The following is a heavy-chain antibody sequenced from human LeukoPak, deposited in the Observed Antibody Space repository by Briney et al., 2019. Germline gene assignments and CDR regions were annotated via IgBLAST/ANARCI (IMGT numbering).Heavy chain of an antibody. CDR2: ISSNGGST. CDR1: GFTFSSCA. Sequence: GGSLRLSCAASGFTFSSCAMSWVRQAPGKGLEWVSAISSNGGSTYYANSVKGRFTISRDNSKNTLYLQMGSLRAEDMAVYYCARRGDSSGWYPSFDYWGQGTLVTVSS. J-gene: IGHJ4*02. V-gene: IGHV3-64*01. CDR3: ARRGDSSGWYPSFDY. D-gene: IGHD6-19*01.